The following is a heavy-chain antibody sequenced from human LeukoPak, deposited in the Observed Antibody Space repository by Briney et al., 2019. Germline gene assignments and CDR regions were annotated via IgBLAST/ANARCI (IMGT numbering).Heavy chain of an antibody. J-gene: IGHJ3*02. CDR1: GFTFSSYS. CDR2: IKIDGSST. Sequence: GGSLRLSCAASGFTFSSYSMNWVRQAPGKGLVWVSRIKIDGSSTSYADSVQGRFTIARDNAKSTLYLQMNSLRVEDTAVYYCARGPSSNYDSTGYHSALDIWGQGTMVTVSS. V-gene: IGHV3-74*01. CDR3: ARGPSSNYDSTGYHSALDI. D-gene: IGHD3-22*01.